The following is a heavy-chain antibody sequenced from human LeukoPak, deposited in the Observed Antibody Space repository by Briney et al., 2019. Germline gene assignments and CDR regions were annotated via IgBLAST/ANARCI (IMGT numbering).Heavy chain of an antibody. J-gene: IGHJ4*02. CDR3: AKDTDGAAAGTTWGH. CDR2: ISWNSGSI. D-gene: IGHD6-13*01. Sequence: GGSLRLSCAASGFTFDDYAMHWVRQAPGKGLEWVSGISWNSGSIGYADSVKGRFTISRDNAKNSLYLQMNSLRAEDTALYYCAKDTDGAAAGTTWGHWGQGTLVTVST. V-gene: IGHV3-9*01. CDR1: GFTFDDYA.